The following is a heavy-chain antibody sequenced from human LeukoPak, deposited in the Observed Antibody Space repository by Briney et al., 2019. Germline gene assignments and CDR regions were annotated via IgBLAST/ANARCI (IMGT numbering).Heavy chain of an antibody. CDR2: ISGSGSTI. J-gene: IGHJ4*02. CDR1: GFTLSSYS. V-gene: IGHV3-48*02. Sequence: GGSLRLSCAASGFTLSSYSMDWVRQAPGKGLEWVSYISGSGSTIYYADSVKGRFTISRDNAQNSLYLQMSSLRDEDTAVYYCARGWLTNTFDYWGQGTLVIVSS. CDR3: ARGWLTNTFDY. D-gene: IGHD6-19*01.